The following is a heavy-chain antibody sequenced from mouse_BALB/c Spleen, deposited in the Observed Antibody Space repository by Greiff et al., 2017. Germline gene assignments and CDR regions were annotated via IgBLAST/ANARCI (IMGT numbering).Heavy chain of an antibody. CDR1: GYTFTSYW. Sequence: LQQPGSELVRPGASVKLSCKASGYTFTSYWMHWVKQRPGQGLEWIGNIYPGSGSTNYDEKFKSKATLTVDTSSSTAYMQLSSLTSEDSAVYYSTRYRYDEGMDYWGQGTSVTVSS. D-gene: IGHD2-14*01. CDR2: IYPGSGST. V-gene: IGHV1S22*01. CDR3: TRYRYDEGMDY. J-gene: IGHJ4*01.